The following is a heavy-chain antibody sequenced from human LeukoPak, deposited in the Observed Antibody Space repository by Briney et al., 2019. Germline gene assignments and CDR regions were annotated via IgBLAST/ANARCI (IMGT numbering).Heavy chain of an antibody. CDR1: GFTFSSYS. CDR3: AKATSVTTLFDY. Sequence: GGSLRLSCAASGFTFSSYSMNWVRQAPGKGLEWVSAISGSGSGGSTYYADSVKGRFTISRDNSKNTLYLQMNSLRVEDTAVYYCAKATSVTTLFDYWGQGTLVTVSS. D-gene: IGHD4-17*01. CDR2: ISGSGSGGST. V-gene: IGHV3-23*01. J-gene: IGHJ4*02.